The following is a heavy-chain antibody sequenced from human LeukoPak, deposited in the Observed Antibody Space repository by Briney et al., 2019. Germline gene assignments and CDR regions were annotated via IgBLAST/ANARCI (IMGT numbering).Heavy chain of an antibody. CDR2: IYYSGST. Sequence: SETLSLTCTVSGGSISSYYWSWIRQPPGKGLEWIGYIYYSGSTNYNPSLKSRVTISVDTSKNQFSLKLSSVTAADTAVYYCARGPYDFGLYYYYYGMDVWGQGTTVTVSS. D-gene: IGHD3-3*01. J-gene: IGHJ6*02. V-gene: IGHV4-59*12. CDR3: ARGPYDFGLYYYYYGMDV. CDR1: GGSISSYY.